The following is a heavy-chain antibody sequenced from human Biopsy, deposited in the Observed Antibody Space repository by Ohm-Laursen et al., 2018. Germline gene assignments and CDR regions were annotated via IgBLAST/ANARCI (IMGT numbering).Heavy chain of an antibody. J-gene: IGHJ3*01. CDR1: GGDINNYY. V-gene: IGHV4-4*07. CDR3: ASVVLGPTNDAFDL. Sequence: SDTLSLTWNVSGGDINNYYWSWIRQPAGKGLEWIGRIYPGGSTNYNPSLKSRVTMSVDTSKKQLSLRLRSVTAADTAMYYCASVVLGPTNDAFDLWGQGTKVTVS. D-gene: IGHD3-22*01. CDR2: IYPGGST.